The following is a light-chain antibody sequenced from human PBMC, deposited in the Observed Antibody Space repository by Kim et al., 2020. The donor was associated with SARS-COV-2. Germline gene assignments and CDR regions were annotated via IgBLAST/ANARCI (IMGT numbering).Light chain of an antibody. CDR2: GNS. CDR3: QSYDSSLSAL. Sequence: GVTISCTGSSSNIGAGYDVHWYQQLPGTAPKHLIYGNSNRPSGVPDRISGSKSGTSASLAITGLQAEDEADYYCQSYDSSLSALFGGGTKVTVL. J-gene: IGLJ2*01. V-gene: IGLV1-40*01. CDR1: SSNIGAGYD.